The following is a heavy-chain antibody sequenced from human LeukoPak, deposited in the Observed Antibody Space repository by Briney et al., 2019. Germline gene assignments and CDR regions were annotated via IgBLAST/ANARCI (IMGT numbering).Heavy chain of an antibody. J-gene: IGHJ6*03. V-gene: IGHV4-61*02. D-gene: IGHD6-6*01. CDR2: IYTSGST. Sequence: PSETLSLTCTVSGGSISSGSYYWSWIRQPAGKGLEWIGRIYTSGSTNYNPSLKSRVTISVDTSKNQFSLKLSSVTAADTAVYYCARDLGGRAARPDYYYYMDVWGKGTTVTVSS. CDR3: ARDLGGRAARPDYYYYMDV. CDR1: GGSISSGSYY.